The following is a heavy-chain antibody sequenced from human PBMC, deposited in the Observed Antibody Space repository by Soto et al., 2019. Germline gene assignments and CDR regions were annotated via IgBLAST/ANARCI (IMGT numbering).Heavy chain of an antibody. J-gene: IGHJ6*03. CDR1: GGSISSYY. CDR2: IYYSGST. D-gene: IGHD6-19*01. Sequence: SETLSLTCTVSGGSISSYYWSWIRQPPGKGLEWIGYIYYSGSTNYNPSLKSRVTISVDTSKNQFSLKLSSVTAADTAVYYCARHREIAVAGMFLRGYYMDVWGKGTTVTVSS. V-gene: IGHV4-59*08. CDR3: ARHREIAVAGMFLRGYYMDV.